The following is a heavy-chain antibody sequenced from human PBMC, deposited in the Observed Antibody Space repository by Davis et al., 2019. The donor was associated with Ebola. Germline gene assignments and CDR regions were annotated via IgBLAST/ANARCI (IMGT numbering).Heavy chain of an antibody. J-gene: IGHJ5*02. CDR3: ARGPLHTVGDAWFDP. CDR2: ISAYNGNT. CDR1: GGTFSSYA. Sequence: AASVKVSCKASGGTFSSYAISWVRQAPGQGLEWMGWISAYNGNTNYAQKFQGRVTMTRDTSTSTVYMELSSLRSEDTAVYYCARGPLHTVGDAWFDPWGQGTLVTVSS. D-gene: IGHD2-21*01. V-gene: IGHV1-18*01.